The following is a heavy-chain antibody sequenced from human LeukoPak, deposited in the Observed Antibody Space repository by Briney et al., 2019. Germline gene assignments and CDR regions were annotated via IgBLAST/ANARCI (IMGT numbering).Heavy chain of an antibody. J-gene: IGHJ4*02. D-gene: IGHD5-24*01. CDR3: AKVRSMAANPSYFDS. CDR2: ISSGGGVT. CDR1: GFTFSTYA. V-gene: IGHV3-23*01. Sequence: SGGSLRLSCAASGFTFSTYAMSWVRHAPGKGLEWVSEISSGGGVTHYADSVEGRFTISRDNSKNTLFLQVNSLRAEDTAVYYCAKVRSMAANPSYFDSWGQGTLVTVSS.